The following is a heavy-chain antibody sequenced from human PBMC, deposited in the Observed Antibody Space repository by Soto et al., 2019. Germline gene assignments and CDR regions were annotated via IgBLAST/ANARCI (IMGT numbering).Heavy chain of an antibody. J-gene: IGHJ5*02. CDR3: ARSTTQQLVPQVGNWFDP. V-gene: IGHV4-34*01. CDR2: INHSGST. Sequence: SETLSLTCAVYGGSFSCYYWIWIRQPPGKGLEWIGEINHSGSTNYNPSLKSRVTISVDTSKNQFSLKLSSVTAADTAVYYCARSTTQQLVPQVGNWFDPWGQGTLVTVS. D-gene: IGHD6-13*01. CDR1: GGSFSCYY.